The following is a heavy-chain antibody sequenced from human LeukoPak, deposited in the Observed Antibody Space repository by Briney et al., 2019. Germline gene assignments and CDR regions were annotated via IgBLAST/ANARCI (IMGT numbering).Heavy chain of an antibody. CDR3: ARDTGGAVADASAFDI. Sequence: GGSLSLSCAASGFTFSSYSMNWVRHAPGKELEWVSSISSSSSYIFYADSVKGRFSISRDNAKNSLYLQMNSLRAEDTSVYYCARDTGGAVADASAFDIWGQGTMVTVSS. V-gene: IGHV3-21*01. J-gene: IGHJ3*02. CDR1: GFTFSSYS. D-gene: IGHD6-19*01. CDR2: ISSSSSYI.